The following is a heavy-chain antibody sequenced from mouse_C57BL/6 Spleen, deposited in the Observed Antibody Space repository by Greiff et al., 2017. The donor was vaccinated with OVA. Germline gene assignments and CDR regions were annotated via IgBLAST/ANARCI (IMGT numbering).Heavy chain of an antibody. J-gene: IGHJ2*01. CDR1: GFNIKDDY. V-gene: IGHV14-4*01. CDR3: TRFFITTVVAPGY. CDR2: IDPENGDT. D-gene: IGHD1-1*01. Sequence: VQLQQSGAELVRPGASVKLSCTASGFNIKDDYMHWVKQRPEQGLEWIGWIDPENGDTEYASKFQGKATITADTSSNTAYLQLSSLTSEDTAVYYCTRFFITTVVAPGYWGQGTTLTVSS.